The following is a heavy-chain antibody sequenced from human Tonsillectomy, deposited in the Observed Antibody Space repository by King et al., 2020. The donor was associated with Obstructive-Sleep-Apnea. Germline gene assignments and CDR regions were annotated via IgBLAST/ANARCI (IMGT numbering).Heavy chain of an antibody. CDR2: INPDGSEK. Sequence: VQLVESGGGLVQPGGSLRLSCAASGLTFNRNWMSWVRQTPGKGQEWVGNINPDGSEKYYVDSLKGRFIISRDNAKSSLHLQMNNLRAEDTAFYYCAGGGAWDLDIWGQGTMVTVSS. CDR1: GLTFNRNW. D-gene: IGHD1-26*01. CDR3: AGGGAWDLDI. V-gene: IGHV3-7*03. J-gene: IGHJ3*02.